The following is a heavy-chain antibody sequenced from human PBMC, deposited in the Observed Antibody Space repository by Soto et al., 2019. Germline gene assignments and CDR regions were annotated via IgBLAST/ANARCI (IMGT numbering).Heavy chain of an antibody. D-gene: IGHD3-10*01. Sequence: QVPLVQSGAEVKKPGASVKVSCKASGYTLTSYDINWGRQATGQGLEWMGWMNPYSGNTGYAQKFQGRVTMTRNTSTSTAYMELSSLRSEDTAVYYCARGRYYTSGTYGAFDIWGQGTMVTVSS. V-gene: IGHV1-8*01. CDR1: GYTLTSYD. CDR3: ARGRYYTSGTYGAFDI. CDR2: MNPYSGNT. J-gene: IGHJ3*02.